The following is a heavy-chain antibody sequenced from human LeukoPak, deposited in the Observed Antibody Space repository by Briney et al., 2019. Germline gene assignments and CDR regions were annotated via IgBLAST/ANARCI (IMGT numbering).Heavy chain of an antibody. V-gene: IGHV1-69*13. CDR3: ASSPEGGGDYEPFDY. J-gene: IGHJ4*02. D-gene: IGHD4-17*01. Sequence: SVTVSCKASGGTFSSYAISWVRQAPGQGLEWMGGIIPIFGTANYAQKFQGRVTITADESTSTAYMELSSLRSEDTAVYYCASSPEGGGDYEPFDYWGQGTLVTVSS. CDR2: IIPIFGTA. CDR1: GGTFSSYA.